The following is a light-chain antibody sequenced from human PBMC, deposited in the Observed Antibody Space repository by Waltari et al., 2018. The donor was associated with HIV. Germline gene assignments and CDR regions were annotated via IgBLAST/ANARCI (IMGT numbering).Light chain of an antibody. CDR2: DFS. J-gene: IGLJ2*01. V-gene: IGLV2-14*01. CDR1: SSSVGGYNH. CDR3: SSYTSSSTLV. Sequence: HSALTPHASVPAPSGQSITISCTGPSSSVGGYNHVSWYQRYAGKAPKLMIYDFSNRPSGVSDRFSGAKSGNTSSLNISGLQAEDEADYYCSSYTSSSTLVFGGGTKLTVL.